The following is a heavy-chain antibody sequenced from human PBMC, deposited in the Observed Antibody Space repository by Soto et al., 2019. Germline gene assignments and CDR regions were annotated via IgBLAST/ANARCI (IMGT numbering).Heavy chain of an antibody. CDR1: GYTFTSYD. Sequence: EASVKVSCKASGYTFTSYDINWVRQATGQGLEWMGWMNPNSGNTGYAQKFQGRVTMTRNTSISTAYMELSSLRSEDTALFYCAIVIVGYGIKAYYYYMDVWGKGTTVTVSS. CDR2: MNPNSGNT. D-gene: IGHD5-18*01. J-gene: IGHJ6*03. CDR3: AIVIVGYGIKAYYYYMDV. V-gene: IGHV1-8*01.